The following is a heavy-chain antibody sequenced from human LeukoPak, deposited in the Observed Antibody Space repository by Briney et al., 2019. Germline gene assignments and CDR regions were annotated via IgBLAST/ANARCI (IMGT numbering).Heavy chain of an antibody. CDR1: GFTFSEYA. D-gene: IGHD6-6*01. Sequence: GGSLRLSCAASGFTFSEYAMHWVRQAPGKGLEWVAVISYDGRQKYYVDSVKGRFTISRDNAKNSLYLQMSSLRADDTAVYYCARDLPTGSDYFDYWGQGTLVTVSS. CDR3: ARDLPTGSDYFDY. V-gene: IGHV3-30-3*01. J-gene: IGHJ4*02. CDR2: ISYDGRQK.